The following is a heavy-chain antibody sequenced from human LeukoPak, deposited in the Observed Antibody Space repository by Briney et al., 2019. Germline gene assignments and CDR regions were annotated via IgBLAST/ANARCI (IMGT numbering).Heavy chain of an antibody. CDR1: GAPIRSGNYY. Sequence: PSETLSLTCTVSGAPIRSGNYYWSWLRQPPGKGLEWIGYIYYSGSTYYNPSLRSRITMSIDTSKNQFSLNLSSVTAADTAVYYCATGYDARLVITYWGQGSLVTVSS. V-gene: IGHV4-30-4*01. CDR2: IYYSGST. D-gene: IGHD3-9*01. J-gene: IGHJ4*02. CDR3: ATGYDARLVITY.